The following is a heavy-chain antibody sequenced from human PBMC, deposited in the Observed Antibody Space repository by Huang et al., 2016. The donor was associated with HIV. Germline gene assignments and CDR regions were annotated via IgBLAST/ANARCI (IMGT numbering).Heavy chain of an antibody. V-gene: IGHV4-34*01. Sequence: QVRLHQWGPGVLKPSETLSLKCAVYGGSFSGHYWTWIRQSPGKGLEWIGESDHRGTPSPNPSLKSRVTMSIDTSKSQFYLNLTSVTATDTAVYYCARPRMTEGNSDSTWSYFDSWGQGTLVVVSS. D-gene: IGHD3-9*01. CDR1: GGSFSGHY. J-gene: IGHJ4*02. CDR2: SDHRGTP. CDR3: ARPRMTEGNSDSTWSYFDS.